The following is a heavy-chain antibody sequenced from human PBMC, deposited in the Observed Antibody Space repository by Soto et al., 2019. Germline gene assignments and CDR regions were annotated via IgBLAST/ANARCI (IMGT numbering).Heavy chain of an antibody. D-gene: IGHD3-9*01. CDR2: IYHSGST. V-gene: IGHV4-38-2*01. CDR3: ASAVTPFRYFDWLLHEYGMDV. Sequence: SETLSLTCAVSGYSISSGYYWGWIRQPPGKGLEWIGSIYHSGSTYYNPSLKSRVTIAVDTSKNQFSLKLSSVTAADTAVYYCASAVTPFRYFDWLLHEYGMDVWGQGTTVTVSS. CDR1: GYSISSGYY. J-gene: IGHJ6*02.